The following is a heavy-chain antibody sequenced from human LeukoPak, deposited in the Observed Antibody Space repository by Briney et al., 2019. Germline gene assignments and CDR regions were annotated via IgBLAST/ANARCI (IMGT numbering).Heavy chain of an antibody. CDR1: GGTFSSYA. CDR3: ARVFRVGLADAFDI. CDR2: IIPIFGTA. D-gene: IGHD3-3*01. V-gene: IGHV1-69*01. J-gene: IGHJ3*02. Sequence: ASVKVSCKATGGTFSSYAISWVRQAPGQGLEWMGGIIPIFGTANYAQKLEGRVTITAEGSTSTAYMELSSLRSEATAVYYCARVFRVGLADAFDIWGQGTMVTVSS.